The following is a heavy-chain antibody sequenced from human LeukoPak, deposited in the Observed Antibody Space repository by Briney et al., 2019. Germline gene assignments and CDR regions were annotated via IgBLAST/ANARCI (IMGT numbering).Heavy chain of an antibody. CDR1: GFGFSSYE. V-gene: IGHV3-48*03. CDR2: ISSSGNTK. D-gene: IGHD1-26*01. CDR3: AREGSYYFDY. J-gene: IGHJ4*02. Sequence: PEGSLTLSCAASGFGFSSYEMIWARQAPGKGLEWISYISSSGNTKYYTDSVKGRFTISRDNAKNSLYLQMNTLTAEDTCVYYCAREGSYYFDYWGQGTLVTVSS.